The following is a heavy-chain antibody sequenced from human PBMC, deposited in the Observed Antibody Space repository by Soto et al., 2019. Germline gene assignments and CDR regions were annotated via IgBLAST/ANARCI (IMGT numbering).Heavy chain of an antibody. D-gene: IGHD4-17*01. CDR2: IYYSGST. V-gene: IGHV4-31*03. CDR3: ASGGGGDYVGDAFDI. J-gene: IGHJ3*02. CDR1: GGSISSGGYY. Sequence: SETLSLTCTVSGGSISSGGYYWSWIRQHPGKGLEWIGYIYYSGSTYYNPSLKSRVTISVDTSKNQFSLKLSSVTAADTAVYYCASGGGGDYVGDAFDIWGQGTMVTVSS.